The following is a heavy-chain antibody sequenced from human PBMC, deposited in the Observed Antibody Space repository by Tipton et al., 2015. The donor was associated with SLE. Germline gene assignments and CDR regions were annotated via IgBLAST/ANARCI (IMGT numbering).Heavy chain of an antibody. CDR2: ISWSGGST. Sequence: RSLRLSCAASGFTFDDYAMHWVRQSPGKGLEWVSGISWSGGSTGYAESVKGRFTISRDSAKNSLYLEMNSLRGEDTSMYYCARIVRPNAFDFWGQGTMVTVSS. J-gene: IGHJ3*01. CDR3: ARIVRPNAFDF. V-gene: IGHV3-9*01. D-gene: IGHD3-16*02. CDR1: GFTFDDYA.